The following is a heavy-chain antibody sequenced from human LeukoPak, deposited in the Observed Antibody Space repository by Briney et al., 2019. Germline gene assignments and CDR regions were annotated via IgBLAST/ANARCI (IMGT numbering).Heavy chain of an antibody. CDR1: GYTFTGYY. J-gene: IGHJ3*02. V-gene: IGHV1-2*02. Sequence: ASVKVSCKASGYTFTGYYMHWVRQAPGQGLEWMGWINPNSGGTNYAQKFQGRVTMTRDTSISTAYMDLSRLRSEDTAVYYCARAGVWDYSDSSGYHNAAFDIWGQGTMVTVSS. CDR2: INPNSGGT. D-gene: IGHD3-22*01. CDR3: ARAGVWDYSDSSGYHNAAFDI.